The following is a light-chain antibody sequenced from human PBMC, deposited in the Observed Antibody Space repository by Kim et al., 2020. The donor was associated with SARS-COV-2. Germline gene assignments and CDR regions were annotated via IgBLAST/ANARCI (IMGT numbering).Light chain of an antibody. CDR3: LLSSGGGRHL. CDR1: TGPVNNAHF. V-gene: IGLV7-46*01. Sequence: QTVVTQEPSLTVSPGGTVTLTCGSNTGPVNNAHFPYWFQQKPGQAPRALIYDTTKTHSWTPVRFSGSLLGDKAALTLSGAQSEDEADYYCLLSSGGGRHLFGGGTQLTVL. J-gene: IGLJ3*02. CDR2: DTT.